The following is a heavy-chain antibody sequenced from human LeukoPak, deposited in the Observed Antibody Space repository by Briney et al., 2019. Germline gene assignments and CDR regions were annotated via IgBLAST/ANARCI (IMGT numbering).Heavy chain of an antibody. J-gene: IGHJ4*02. CDR3: AKAAGSYSSGWYFGH. V-gene: IGHV3-23*01. CDR2: ISGSGGST. Sequence: GGSLRLSCAASGFTFSSYAMSWVRQAPGKGLEWVSAISGSGGSTSYTDSVKGRFTISRDNSKDTLYLQVYSLRAEDTAIYYCAKAAGSYSSGWYFGHWGQGTLVTGSS. D-gene: IGHD6-19*01. CDR1: GFTFSSYA.